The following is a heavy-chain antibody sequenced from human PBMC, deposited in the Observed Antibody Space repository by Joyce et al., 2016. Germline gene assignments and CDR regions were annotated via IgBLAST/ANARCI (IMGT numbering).Heavy chain of an antibody. CDR3: ARVRDYYGSGSQPLDY. V-gene: IGHV3-7*01. CDR1: KFTFSNYW. Sequence: EVQLVESGGGLVQPGGSLRLSCAASKFTFSNYWRSWVRQGPGKGMGWVSNIKQDGSEKYYVDSVKGRFTISRDNAKNSLYLQMNSLRAEDTAVYYCARVRDYYGSGSQPLDYWGQGTLVTVSS. D-gene: IGHD3-10*01. CDR2: IKQDGSEK. J-gene: IGHJ4*02.